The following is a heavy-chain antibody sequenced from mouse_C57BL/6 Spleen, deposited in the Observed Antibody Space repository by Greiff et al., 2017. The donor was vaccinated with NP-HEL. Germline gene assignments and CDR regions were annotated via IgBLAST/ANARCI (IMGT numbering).Heavy chain of an antibody. D-gene: IGHD2-4*01. V-gene: IGHV1-64*01. Sequence: QVHVKQSGAELVKPGASVKLSCKASGYTFTSYWMHWVKQRPGQGLEWIGMIHPNSGSTNYNEKFKSKATLTVDKSSSTAYMQLSSLTSEDSAVYYCARIYYDPWFAYWGQGTLVTVSA. J-gene: IGHJ3*01. CDR1: GYTFTSYW. CDR3: ARIYYDPWFAY. CDR2: IHPNSGST.